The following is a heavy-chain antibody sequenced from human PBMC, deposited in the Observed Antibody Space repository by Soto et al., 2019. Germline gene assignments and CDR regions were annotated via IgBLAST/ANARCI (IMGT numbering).Heavy chain of an antibody. D-gene: IGHD3-10*01. CDR3: ASFLGEPL. CDR1: GASISSYY. J-gene: IGHJ4*02. CDR2: ISYSGST. V-gene: IGHV4-59*01. Sequence: SEPLSLTCTVSGASISSYYWSWIRQPPGKGLEWIGYISYSGSTNYNPSLKSRVTMSVDTSKNQFSLKLTSVTAADTAVYYCASFLGEPLWGQGTLVTVSS.